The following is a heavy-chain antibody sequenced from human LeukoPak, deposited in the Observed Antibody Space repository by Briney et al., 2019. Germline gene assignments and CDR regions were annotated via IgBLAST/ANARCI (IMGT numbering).Heavy chain of an antibody. CDR1: GGSISSGGYY. D-gene: IGHD3-22*01. CDR3: ARERMYYYDSSGHFDY. Sequence: SETLSLTCTVSGGSISSGGYYWSWIRQPPGKGLEWIGEINHSGSTNYNPSLKSRVTISVDTSKNQFSLKLSSVTAADTAVYYCARERMYYYDSSGHFDYWGQGTLVTVSS. CDR2: INHSGST. J-gene: IGHJ4*02. V-gene: IGHV4-39*07.